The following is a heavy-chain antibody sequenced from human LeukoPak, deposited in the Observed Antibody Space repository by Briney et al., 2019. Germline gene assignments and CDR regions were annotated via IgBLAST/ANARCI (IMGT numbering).Heavy chain of an antibody. CDR3: ASQGSGDSNPNFDY. CDR1: GGSFSGYY. D-gene: IGHD3-22*01. Sequence: SSETLSLTCAVYGGSFSGYYWSWIRQPPGKGLEWIGEINHSGSTNYNPSLKSRVTISVDTSKNQFSLKLSSVTAADTAVYYCASQGSGDSNPNFDYWGQGTLVTVSS. J-gene: IGHJ4*02. V-gene: IGHV4-34*01. CDR2: INHSGST.